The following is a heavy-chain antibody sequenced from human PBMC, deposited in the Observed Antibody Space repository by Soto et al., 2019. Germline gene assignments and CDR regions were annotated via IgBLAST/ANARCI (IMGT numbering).Heavy chain of an antibody. D-gene: IGHD3-10*01. CDR2: IKQDGNEK. J-gene: IGHJ4*02. Sequence: SVGALVQPGGSLRLSCAVSGFTFNNYWMSWVRQAPGKGLEWVANIKQDGNEKYYVDSVKGRFTISRDNAKNSLYLQMNSLRAEDTAVYYCTRITSLAGVYWGQGTLVTVSS. V-gene: IGHV3-7*05. CDR3: TRITSLAGVY. CDR1: GFTFNNYW.